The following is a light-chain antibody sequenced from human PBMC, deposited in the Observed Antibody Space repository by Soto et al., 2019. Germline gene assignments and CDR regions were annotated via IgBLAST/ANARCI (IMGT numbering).Light chain of an antibody. CDR2: GAS. CDR3: QHFSSPIT. V-gene: IGKV3-20*01. J-gene: IGKJ5*01. CDR1: ESVRSSY. Sequence: EIVLTQSPGTLSLSPGERATLSCRASESVRSSYLAWYQQKPGQAPRLLIYGASTRATGIPDRFTGSGSGTDFTLSVSRLEPEDFAVYYCQHFSSPITFGQGTRLEIK.